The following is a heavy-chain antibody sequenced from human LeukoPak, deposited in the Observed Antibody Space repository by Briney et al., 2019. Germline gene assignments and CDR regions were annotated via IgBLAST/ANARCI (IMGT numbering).Heavy chain of an antibody. J-gene: IGHJ5*02. D-gene: IGHD3-9*01. CDR3: ARGSVYYDILTGYYSS. V-gene: IGHV3-7*03. CDR2: IKQDGSEK. CDR1: GFTSSSYW. Sequence: LPGGSLRLSCAASGFTSSSYWMSWVRQAPGKGREWVANIKQDGSEKYYVDSVKGRFTISRDNAKNSLYLQMNSLRTEDTAVYYCARGSVYYDILTGYYSSWGQGTLVTVSS.